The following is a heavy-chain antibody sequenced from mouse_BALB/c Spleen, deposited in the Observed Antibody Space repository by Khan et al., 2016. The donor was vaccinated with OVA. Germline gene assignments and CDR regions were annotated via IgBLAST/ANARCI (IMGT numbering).Heavy chain of an antibody. V-gene: IGHV5-6*01. D-gene: IGHD1-1*01. Sequence: EVELVESGRDLVKPEGSLKLSCAASGFTFSTYGMSWVRQTPDKRLEWVATISSGGSYTYYPDSVQGRFTISRDNAKNTLYLQMSSLKSEDTAMFYCARLAYYYDSEGFAYWGQGTLVTVSA. J-gene: IGHJ3*01. CDR3: ARLAYYYDSEGFAY. CDR2: ISSGGSYT. CDR1: GFTFSTYG.